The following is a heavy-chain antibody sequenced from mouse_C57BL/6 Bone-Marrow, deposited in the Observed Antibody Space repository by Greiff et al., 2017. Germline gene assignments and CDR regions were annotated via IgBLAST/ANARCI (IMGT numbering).Heavy chain of an antibody. CDR2: IYPGSGST. CDR1: GYTFTSYW. CDR3: ASMITCTGFDY. J-gene: IGHJ2*01. V-gene: IGHV1-55*01. D-gene: IGHD2-4*01. Sequence: QVQLQQPGAELVKPGASVKMSCKASGYTFTSYWITWVKQRPGQGLEWIGDIYPGSGSTNYNEKFKSKATLTVETSSSTAYMQLSSLTSEDSAVYYCASMITCTGFDYWGQGTTLTVSS.